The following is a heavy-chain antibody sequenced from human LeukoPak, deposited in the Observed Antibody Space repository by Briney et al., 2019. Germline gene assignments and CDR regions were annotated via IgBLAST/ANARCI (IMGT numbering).Heavy chain of an antibody. CDR1: GGSISSSSYY. CDR2: IYYSGST. V-gene: IGHV4-39*07. Sequence: SETLSLTCTVSGGSISSSSYYWGWIRQPPGKGLEWIGSIYYSGSTYYNPSLKSRVTISVDTSKNQFSLKLRSVTAADTAVYHCARAAILYHGSGRYPYWYFDLWGRGTLVIVSS. CDR3: ARAAILYHGSGRYPYWYFDL. D-gene: IGHD3-10*01. J-gene: IGHJ2*01.